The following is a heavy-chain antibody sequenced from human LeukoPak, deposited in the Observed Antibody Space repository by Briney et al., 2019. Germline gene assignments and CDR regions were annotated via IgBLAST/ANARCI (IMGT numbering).Heavy chain of an antibody. D-gene: IGHD6-13*01. CDR1: GFTFSDYY. CDR3: AKQRSSWHHLFDY. CDR2: ISSSGSTI. J-gene: IGHJ4*02. V-gene: IGHV3-11*01. Sequence: PGGSLRLSCAASGFTFSDYYMSWIRQAPGKGLEWVSYISSSGSTIYYADSVKGRFSISRDNSKNTLYLQMNSLRAEDTAVYYCAKQRSSWHHLFDYWGQGTLVTVSS.